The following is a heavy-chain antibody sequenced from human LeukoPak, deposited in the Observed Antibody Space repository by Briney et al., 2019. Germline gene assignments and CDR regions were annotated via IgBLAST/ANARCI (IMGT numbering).Heavy chain of an antibody. Sequence: PGGSLRLSCAASGFTFSNAWMSWVRQAPGKGLEWIGSTYYDGGTYYNPSLKSRVTISRDTSKDQFSLRLSSVTAADTAVYYCARRSSGRPVDYWGQGTLVTVSS. CDR2: TYYDGGT. J-gene: IGHJ4*02. D-gene: IGHD3-3*01. CDR1: GFTFSNAW. V-gene: IGHV4-59*12. CDR3: ARRSSGRPVDY.